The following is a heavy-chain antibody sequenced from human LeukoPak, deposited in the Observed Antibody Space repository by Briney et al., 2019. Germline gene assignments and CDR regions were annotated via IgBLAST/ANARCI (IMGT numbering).Heavy chain of an antibody. CDR1: GFTFSRYD. J-gene: IGHJ4*02. D-gene: IGHD3-22*01. CDR2: IRGRENST. V-gene: IGHV3-23*01. Sequence: GGSLRLSCVASGFTFSRYDMTWVRQAPGKGLEWVSEIRGRENSTYNADSVKGRFTISRDNSKNTLYLQMNSLRAEDTAVYYCARAPPYYDSSGYYLDYWGQGTLVTVSS. CDR3: ARAPPYYDSSGYYLDY.